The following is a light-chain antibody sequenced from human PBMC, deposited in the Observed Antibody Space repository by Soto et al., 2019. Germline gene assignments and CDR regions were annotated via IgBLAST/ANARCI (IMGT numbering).Light chain of an antibody. Sequence: QLVLTQPPSASGTPGQRVTISCSGSSSNIGSNYVYWYQQLPGTAPKLLIYRNNQRPSGVPDRFSGSKSGTSASLAISGLRSEDEADYYCAAWDDSLSGWVFGGGTKL. V-gene: IGLV1-47*01. J-gene: IGLJ3*02. CDR2: RNN. CDR1: SSNIGSNY. CDR3: AAWDDSLSGWV.